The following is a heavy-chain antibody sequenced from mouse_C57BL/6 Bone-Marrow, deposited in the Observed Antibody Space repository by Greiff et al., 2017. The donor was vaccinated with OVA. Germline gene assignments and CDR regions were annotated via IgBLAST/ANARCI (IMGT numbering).Heavy chain of an antibody. J-gene: IGHJ3*01. CDR2: IWGVGST. Sequence: VKLMESGPGLVAPSQSLSITCTVSGFSLTSYGVDWVRQSPGKGLEWLGVIWGVGSTNYNSALKSRLSISKDNSKSQLYLTMNSLQTDDTAMYYCARYDYCGFAYWGQGTLVTVSA. CDR1: GFSLTSYG. V-gene: IGHV2-6*01. CDR3: ARYDYCGFAY. D-gene: IGHD2-4*01.